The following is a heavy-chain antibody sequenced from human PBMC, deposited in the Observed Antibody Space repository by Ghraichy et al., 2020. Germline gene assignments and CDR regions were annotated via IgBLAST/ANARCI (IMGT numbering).Heavy chain of an antibody. J-gene: IGHJ4*02. CDR1: GGSVSSSRYY. V-gene: IGHV4-39*01. Sequence: SETLSLTYTVFGGSVSSSRYYWGWIRQPPGKGLEWIGNIYYNGITYYNPSLESRVTISIDTSKNQFSLKLSSVTATDTAVYYCARSTSTAFDYWGQGTPVTVSS. CDR2: IYYNGIT. CDR3: ARSTSTAFDY. D-gene: IGHD1-1*01.